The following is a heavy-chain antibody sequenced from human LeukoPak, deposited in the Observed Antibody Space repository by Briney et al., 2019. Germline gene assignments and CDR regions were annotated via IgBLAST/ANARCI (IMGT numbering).Heavy chain of an antibody. D-gene: IGHD3-3*01. CDR2: TSYDGSDE. CDR3: ARDFTPEWFDIH. CDR1: GLAFSSYS. V-gene: IGHV3-30*04. Sequence: GGSLRLSCVASGLAFSSYSMHWVRQAPGKGLEWVGVTSYDGSDEYYTDSVKGRFTISRDNSKNTVYLQMNSLRVDDTAVYYCARDFTPEWFDIHWGQGTLVTVS. J-gene: IGHJ4*02.